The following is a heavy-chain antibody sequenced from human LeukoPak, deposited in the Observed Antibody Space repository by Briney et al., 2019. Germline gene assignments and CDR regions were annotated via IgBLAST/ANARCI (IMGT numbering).Heavy chain of an antibody. CDR3: ARDHTVTTFYNWFDP. CDR1: GGSISSGSYY. Sequence: SETLSLTCTVSGGSISSGSYYWSWIRQPAGKGLEWIGRIYTSGSTNYNPSLKSRATISVDTSKNQFSLKLSSVTAADTAVYYCARDHTVTTFYNWFDPWGQGTLVTVSS. J-gene: IGHJ5*02. D-gene: IGHD4-17*01. CDR2: IYTSGST. V-gene: IGHV4-61*02.